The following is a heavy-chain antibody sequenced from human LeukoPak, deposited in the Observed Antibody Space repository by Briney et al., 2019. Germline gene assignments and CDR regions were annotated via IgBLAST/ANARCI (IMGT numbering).Heavy chain of an antibody. CDR2: IYYSGST. Sequence: SETLSLTCTVSGGSISGSTSYWGWIRQHPGKGLEWIGYIYYSGSTYYNPSLKSRVTISVDTSKNQFSLKLSSVTAADTAVYYCARARAYYYDSSGFHAFDIWGQGTMVTVSS. CDR3: ARARAYYYDSSGFHAFDI. D-gene: IGHD3-22*01. CDR1: GGSISGSTSY. V-gene: IGHV4-31*03. J-gene: IGHJ3*02.